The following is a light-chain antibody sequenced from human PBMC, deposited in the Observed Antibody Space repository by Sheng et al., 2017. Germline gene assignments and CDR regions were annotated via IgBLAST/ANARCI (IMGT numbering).Light chain of an antibody. CDR3: QQYYSTPPLT. CDR1: RNIDQW. Sequence: DSQMTQFPSSLSASVGDRVTITCRASRNIDQWVAWYQQRPGNTPKLLIYEASTLETGVPSRFSGSGSGTDFTLTISSLQAEDVAVYYCQQYYSTPPLTFGGGTKVEIK. J-gene: IGKJ4*01. CDR2: EAS. V-gene: IGKV1-5*03.